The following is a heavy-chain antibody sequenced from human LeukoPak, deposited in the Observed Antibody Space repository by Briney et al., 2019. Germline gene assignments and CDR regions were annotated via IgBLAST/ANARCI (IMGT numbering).Heavy chain of an antibody. CDR2: IYYSGST. V-gene: IGHV4-59*01. J-gene: IGHJ6*03. CDR3: ARDSSSWAGHYYYMDV. Sequence: PSETLSFTCTVSGGSISSYYWSWIRQPPGKGLEWIGYIYYSGSTNYNPSLKSRVTISVDTSKNQFSLKLSSVTAADTAVYYCARDSSSWAGHYYYMDVWGKGTTVTVSS. CDR1: GGSISSYY. D-gene: IGHD6-13*01.